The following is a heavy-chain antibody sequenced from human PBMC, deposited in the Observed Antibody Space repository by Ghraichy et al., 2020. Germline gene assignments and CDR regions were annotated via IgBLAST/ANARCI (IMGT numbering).Heavy chain of an antibody. CDR1: GFTFSSYS. CDR3: AADPLISGYYYGRFDY. Sequence: GGSLRLSCAASGFTFSSYSMNWVRQAPGKGLEWVSYISSSSSTIYYADSVKGRFTISRDNAKNSLYLQMNSLRDEDTAVYYCAADPLISGYYYGRFDYWGQGTLVTVSS. CDR2: ISSSSSTI. D-gene: IGHD3-22*01. V-gene: IGHV3-48*02. J-gene: IGHJ4*02.